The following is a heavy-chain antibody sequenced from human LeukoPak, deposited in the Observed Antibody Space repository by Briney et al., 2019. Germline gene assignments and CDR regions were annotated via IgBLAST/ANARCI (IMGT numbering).Heavy chain of an antibody. CDR3: ARDRPFGSSWYKIGDY. CDR2: INPNSGGT. Sequence: ASVKVSCKASGYTFTGYYMHWVRQAPGQGLEWMGRINPNSGGTNYAQKFQGRVTMTTDTSTSTAYMELRSLRSDDTAVYYCARDRPFGSSWYKIGDYWGQGTLVTVSS. J-gene: IGHJ4*02. V-gene: IGHV1-2*06. D-gene: IGHD6-13*01. CDR1: GYTFTGYY.